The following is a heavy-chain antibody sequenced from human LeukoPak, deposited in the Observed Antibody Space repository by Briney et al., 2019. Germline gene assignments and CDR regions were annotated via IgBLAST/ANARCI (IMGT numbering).Heavy chain of an antibody. CDR3: ARDGYDFWSGYCRYYYYYYMDV. D-gene: IGHD3-3*01. Sequence: GGSLRLSCAASGFTFSSYWMSWVRQAPGKGLEWVANIKQDGSEKYYVDSVKGRFTISRDNAKNSLYLQMNSLRAEDTAVYYCARDGYDFWSGYCRYYYYYYMDVWGKGTTVTVSS. V-gene: IGHV3-7*01. CDR2: IKQDGSEK. CDR1: GFTFSSYW. J-gene: IGHJ6*03.